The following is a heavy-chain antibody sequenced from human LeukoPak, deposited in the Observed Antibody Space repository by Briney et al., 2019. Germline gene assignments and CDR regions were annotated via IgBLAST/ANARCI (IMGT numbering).Heavy chain of an antibody. CDR1: GGSIRNFY. J-gene: IGHJ3*02. D-gene: IGHD2-15*01. Sequence: SETLSLTCTVSGGSIRNFYWSWIRQPPGKGLEWIGYIYYTGVTNYNPSLKSRVTISLDKSKNQFSLKLSSVTAADTAMYFCTRVSCGGGSCYESRGAFDIWGQGTIVIASS. V-gene: IGHV4-59*12. CDR3: TRVSCGGGSCYESRGAFDI. CDR2: IYYTGVT.